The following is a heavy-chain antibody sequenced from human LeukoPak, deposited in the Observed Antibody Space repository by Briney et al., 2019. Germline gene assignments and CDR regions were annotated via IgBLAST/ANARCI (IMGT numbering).Heavy chain of an antibody. J-gene: IGHJ4*02. Sequence: SETLSLTCTVSGDSISGVYWNWIRQPPRKGLEWVGYIHTSGSTSFNPSLKSRLSFSIDTSKNQVSLRLSSVTATDTAVYYCTRRRGGWGEGEFDFWGQGIPVTVST. CDR1: GDSISGVY. D-gene: IGHD3-16*01. CDR3: TRRRGGWGEGEFDF. CDR2: IHTSGST. V-gene: IGHV4-4*09.